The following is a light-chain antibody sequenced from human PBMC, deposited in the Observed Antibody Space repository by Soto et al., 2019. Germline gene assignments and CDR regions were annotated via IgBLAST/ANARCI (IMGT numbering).Light chain of an antibody. V-gene: IGKV1-39*01. CDR2: AAS. Sequence: DIQMTQSPSSLSASVGDRVTITCRASQSISGYLNWYQQKPGKAPKLLIYAASSLQSGVPSRFSGSGSGTDFTLTISSLQPEDVATYYCQQSYRTPRTFGQGTKVDIK. CDR1: QSISGY. CDR3: QQSYRTPRT. J-gene: IGKJ1*01.